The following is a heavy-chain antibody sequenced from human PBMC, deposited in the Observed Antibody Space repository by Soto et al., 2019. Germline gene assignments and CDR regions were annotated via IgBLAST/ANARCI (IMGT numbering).Heavy chain of an antibody. Sequence: QVQLQESGPGLVKPSQTLSLTCTVSGGSISNVHYCWSWIRQPPDQGPEWIGHIYNVGTTYYNPSLRSRVTISADTSKHRFSLKLTSVSARDSSIYYCARGPSGDKVDYWGQGILVTVSS. CDR3: ARGPSGDKVDY. V-gene: IGHV4-30-4*01. CDR1: GGSISNVHYC. CDR2: IYNVGTT. J-gene: IGHJ4*02. D-gene: IGHD7-27*01.